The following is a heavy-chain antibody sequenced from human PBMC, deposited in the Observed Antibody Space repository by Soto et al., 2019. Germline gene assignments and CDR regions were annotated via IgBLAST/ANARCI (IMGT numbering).Heavy chain of an antibody. CDR1: GFTFSSYS. V-gene: IGHV3-21*01. CDR3: ARDRDVEDIVVVPGPLDY. Sequence: GGSLRLSCAASGFTFSSYSMNWVRQAPGKGLEWVSSISSSSSYIYYADSVKGRFTISRDNAKNSLYLQMNSLRAEDTAVYYCARDRDVEDIVVVPGPLDYWGQGTLVTVSS. D-gene: IGHD2-2*01. CDR2: ISSSSSYI. J-gene: IGHJ4*02.